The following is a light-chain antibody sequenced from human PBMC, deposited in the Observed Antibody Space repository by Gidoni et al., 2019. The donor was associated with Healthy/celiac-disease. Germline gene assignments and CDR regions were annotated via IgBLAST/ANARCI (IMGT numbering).Light chain of an antibody. CDR2: AAS. Sequence: DIQMTQTPSILPASVGERVTITCRASQSISSSLNWYQQKPGKAPKLLIYAASSMQSGVPSMCSGSGSGTDFTLIISSLQPEDFATYCCQQSYSTPLTFGGGTKVEIK. CDR1: QSISSS. J-gene: IGKJ4*01. CDR3: QQSYSTPLT. V-gene: IGKV1-39*01.